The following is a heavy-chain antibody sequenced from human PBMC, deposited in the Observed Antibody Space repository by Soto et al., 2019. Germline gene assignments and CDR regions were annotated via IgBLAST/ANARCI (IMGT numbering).Heavy chain of an antibody. D-gene: IGHD6-13*01. J-gene: IGHJ1*01. CDR3: VKDESINWYSGHFRH. CDR2: INWNSGSI. Sequence: EVQLVESGGGLVQPGRSLRLSCAASGFTFDDYAMHWVRQVPGKGLEWVSGINWNSGSIGYGESVKDRFAISRDNAKNSLHLQMNSLSAEDTAFYYCVKDESINWYSGHFRHWGQGTLVTVSS. V-gene: IGHV3-9*01. CDR1: GFTFDDYA.